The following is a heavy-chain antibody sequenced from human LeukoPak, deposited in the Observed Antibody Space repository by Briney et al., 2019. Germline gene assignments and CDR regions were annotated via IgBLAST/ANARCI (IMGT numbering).Heavy chain of an antibody. J-gene: IGHJ6*02. CDR2: ISGSGGST. V-gene: IGHV3-23*01. CDR3: AKVAPDSSSWYYYYYGMDV. Sequence: GGSLRLSCAASGFTFSSYAMSWVRQAPGKGLEWVSAISGSGGSTYYADSVKGRFTISRDNSKNTLYLRMNSLRAEDTAVYYCAKVAPDSSSWYYYYYGMDVWGQGTTVTVSS. CDR1: GFTFSSYA. D-gene: IGHD6-13*01.